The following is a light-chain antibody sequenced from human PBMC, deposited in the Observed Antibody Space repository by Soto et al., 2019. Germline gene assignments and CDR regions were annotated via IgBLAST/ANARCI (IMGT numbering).Light chain of an antibody. Sequence: QSVLTQPPSASGAPGQRVTIACSGSTSNIGSNYDVYWYQHLPGTAPKLLNYGNNNRPSGVPDRFSASKSGTSASLAIAGLQAEDEADYYCQAYDDSLSSYVFGTGTKLTVL. J-gene: IGLJ1*01. CDR3: QAYDDSLSSYV. V-gene: IGLV1-40*01. CDR1: TSNIGSNYD. CDR2: GNN.